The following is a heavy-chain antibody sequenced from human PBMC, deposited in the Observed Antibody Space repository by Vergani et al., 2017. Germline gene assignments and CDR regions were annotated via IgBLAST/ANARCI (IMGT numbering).Heavy chain of an antibody. Sequence: QVQLVQSGAEVKKPGSSVKVSCKASGGTFSSYAISWVRQAPGQGLEWMGGIIPIFGTANYAQKFQGRVTMTRDTSISTVYMELSSLRSDDTAVFYCATGQVHRWFDPWGQGTLVTVSS. D-gene: IGHD3-10*01. CDR3: ATGQVHRWFDP. V-gene: IGHV1-69*05. CDR2: IIPIFGTA. J-gene: IGHJ5*02. CDR1: GGTFSSYA.